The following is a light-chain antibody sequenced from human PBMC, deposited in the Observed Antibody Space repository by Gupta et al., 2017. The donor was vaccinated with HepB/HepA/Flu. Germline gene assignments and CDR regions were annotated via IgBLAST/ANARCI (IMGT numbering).Light chain of an antibody. CDR2: GKN. J-gene: IGLJ3*02. Sequence: SSALPPAPAVSVALGQTVRITCQGDSLRSYYASWYQQKPGQAPVLVIYGKNNRPSGIPDRFSGSSSGNTASLTITGAQAEDEADYYCNSRDSIGNPWVFGGGTKLTVL. CDR1: SLRSYY. CDR3: NSRDSIGNPWV. V-gene: IGLV3-19*01.